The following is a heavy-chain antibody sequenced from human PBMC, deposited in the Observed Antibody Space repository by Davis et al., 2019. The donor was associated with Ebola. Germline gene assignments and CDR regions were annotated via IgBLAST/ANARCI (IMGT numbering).Heavy chain of an antibody. CDR1: GGFFSGYY. Sequence: SETLSLTCAVYGGFFSGYYWSWIRQPPGKGLEWIGEINHSGSTNYNPSLKSRVTISVDTSKNQFSLKLSSVTAADTAVYYCARLEGAARPFYWGQGTLVTVSS. J-gene: IGHJ4*02. D-gene: IGHD6-6*01. CDR3: ARLEGAARPFY. CDR2: INHSGST. V-gene: IGHV4-34*01.